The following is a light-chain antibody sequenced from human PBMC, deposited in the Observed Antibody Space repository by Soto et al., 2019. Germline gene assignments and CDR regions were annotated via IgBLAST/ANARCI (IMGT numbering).Light chain of an antibody. J-gene: IGLJ1*01. CDR3: SSYAGSNNLV. V-gene: IGLV2-8*01. CDR2: EVS. CDR1: SSDVGGYNY. Sequence: QSVLTQPPSASGSPGQSVTISCTGTSSDVGGYNYVSWYQQHPGKAPKLMIYEVSKRPSGVPDRFSGSKSGNTASLTVSGLQDEDEDDYHCSSYAGSNNLVFGTGTKVTV.